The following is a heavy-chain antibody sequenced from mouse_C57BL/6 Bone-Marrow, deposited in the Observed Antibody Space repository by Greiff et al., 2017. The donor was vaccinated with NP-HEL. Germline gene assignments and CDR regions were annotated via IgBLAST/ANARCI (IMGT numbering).Heavy chain of an antibody. CDR3: ARELFFYYFDY. D-gene: IGHD4-1*01. CDR1: GYTFASYG. CDR2: IYPRSGNT. V-gene: IGHV1-81*01. Sequence: QVQLQQSGAELARPGASVKLSCKASGYTFASYGISWVKQRTGQGLEWIGEIYPRSGNTYYNEKFKGKATLTADKSSSTAYMELRSLTSEDSAVYVCARELFFYYFDYWGQGTTLTVSS. J-gene: IGHJ2*01.